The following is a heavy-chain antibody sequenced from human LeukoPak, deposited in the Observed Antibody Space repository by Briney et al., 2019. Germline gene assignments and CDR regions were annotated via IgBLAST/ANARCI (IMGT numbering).Heavy chain of an antibody. D-gene: IGHD2-15*01. J-gene: IGHJ6*02. CDR3: ARERVVAAMPYGMDV. V-gene: IGHV3-21*01. CDR1: GFTFSSYA. CDR2: ISSSSSYI. Sequence: GGSLRLSCAASGFTFSSYAMSWVRQAPGKGLEWVSSISSSSSYIYYADSVKGRFTISRDNSKNTLYLQMNSLRAEDTAVYYCARERVVAAMPYGMDVWGQGTTATVSS.